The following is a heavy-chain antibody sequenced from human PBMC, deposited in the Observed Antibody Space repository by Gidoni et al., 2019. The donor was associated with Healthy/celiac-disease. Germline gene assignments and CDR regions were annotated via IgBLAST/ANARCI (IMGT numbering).Heavy chain of an antibody. CDR3: ARDGAHCSSTSCYATLDY. CDR2: IYHSGST. CDR1: GGSISSSNW. V-gene: IGHV4-4*02. Sequence: QVQLQESGPGLVKPSGTLSLTCAVSGGSISSSNWWSWVRQPPGKGLEWIGDIYHSGSTNYNPSLKGRVTISVDKSKNQFSLKLSSVTAADTAVYYCARDGAHCSSTSCYATLDYWGQGTLVTVSS. D-gene: IGHD2-2*01. J-gene: IGHJ4*02.